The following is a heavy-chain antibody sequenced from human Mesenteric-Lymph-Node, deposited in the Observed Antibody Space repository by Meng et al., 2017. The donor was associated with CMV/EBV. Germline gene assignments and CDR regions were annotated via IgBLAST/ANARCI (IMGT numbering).Heavy chain of an antibody. CDR2: LYYTGST. J-gene: IGHJ6*02. CDR1: GGSISSSSYY. Sequence: GSLRLSCTVSGGSISSSSYYWGWIRQPPGKGLEWIGSLYYTGSTYYNPSLKSRVTISVDTSKNQFSLKLTSVTAADTAVYYCARDFHESITMVRGVDYYYYGMDVWGQGTTVTVSS. V-gene: IGHV4-39*02. CDR3: ARDFHESITMVRGVDYYYYGMDV. D-gene: IGHD3-10*01.